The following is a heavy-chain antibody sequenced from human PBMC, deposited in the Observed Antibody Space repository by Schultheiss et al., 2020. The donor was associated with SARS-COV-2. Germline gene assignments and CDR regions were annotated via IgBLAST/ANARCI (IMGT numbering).Heavy chain of an antibody. Sequence: GGSLRLSCAASGFTFSNAWMNWVRQAPGKGLDWVSAISGSGGSTYYADSVKGRFTISRDNSKNTLYLQMNSLRAEDTAVYYCAKAPLLPITIFGVVITQDYYFDYWGQGTLVTVSS. V-gene: IGHV3-23*01. J-gene: IGHJ4*02. CDR2: ISGSGGST. CDR3: AKAPLLPITIFGVVITQDYYFDY. D-gene: IGHD3-3*01. CDR1: GFTFSNAW.